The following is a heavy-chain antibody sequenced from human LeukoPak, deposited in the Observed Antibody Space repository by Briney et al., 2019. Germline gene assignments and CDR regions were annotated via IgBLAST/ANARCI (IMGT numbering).Heavy chain of an antibody. V-gene: IGHV4-59*12. CDR1: GGSISSYY. D-gene: IGHD3-22*01. CDR3: ARKNYYECSGFCDI. J-gene: IGHJ3*02. Sequence: PSETLSLNCTVSGGSISSYYWSWIRQPPGEGLVWIGYIYYSGSSNYNPSLKSRLTISVDTSKNQFSLKLSSVTAADTAVYYCARKNYYECSGFCDIGRQGTMVTVSS. CDR2: IYYSGSS.